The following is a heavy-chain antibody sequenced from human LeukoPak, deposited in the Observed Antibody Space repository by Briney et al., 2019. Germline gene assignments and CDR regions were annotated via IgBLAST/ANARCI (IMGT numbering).Heavy chain of an antibody. J-gene: IGHJ4*02. CDR2: ISYDGSNK. V-gene: IGHV3-30*03. Sequence: GGSLRLSCAASGFTFSSYGMDWVRQAPGKGLEWVAVISYDGSNKYSAASVKGRFTISRDNSKNTLYLQMNSLRAEDTAVYYCARDGYIVVVTAMRGDYFDYWGQGTLVTVSS. CDR3: ARDGYIVVVTAMRGDYFDY. CDR1: GFTFSSYG. D-gene: IGHD2-21*02.